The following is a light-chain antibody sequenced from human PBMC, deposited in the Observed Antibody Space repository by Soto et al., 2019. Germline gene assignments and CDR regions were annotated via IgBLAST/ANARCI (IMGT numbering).Light chain of an antibody. CDR3: AAWDDSLSVVV. CDR2: RNN. Sequence: QSVLTQPPSASGTPGQRVTISCSGSSSNIGSNYVYWYQQLPGTAPKLLISRNNQRPSGVPDRFSGSKSSTSASLAISGLRSEDEADYYCAAWDDSLSVVVFGGGTKLTVL. V-gene: IGLV1-47*01. CDR1: SSNIGSNY. J-gene: IGLJ2*01.